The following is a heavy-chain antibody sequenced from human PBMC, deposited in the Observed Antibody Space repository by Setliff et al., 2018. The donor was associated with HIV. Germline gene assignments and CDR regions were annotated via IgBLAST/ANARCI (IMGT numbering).Heavy chain of an antibody. CDR3: ARALWFGELENWFDP. CDR2: INHSGST. J-gene: IGHJ5*02. V-gene: IGHV4-34*01. D-gene: IGHD3-10*01. CDR1: GGSFGAYY. Sequence: SETLSLTCAVYGGSFGAYYWTWIRQPPGKGLEWIGEINHSGSTNYNPSLKSRVTISVDTSKNQFSLKLSSVTAADTAVYYCARALWFGELENWFDPWGQGTLVTVSS.